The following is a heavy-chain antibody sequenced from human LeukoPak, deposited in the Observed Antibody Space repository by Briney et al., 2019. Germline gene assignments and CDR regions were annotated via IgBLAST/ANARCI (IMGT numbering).Heavy chain of an antibody. CDR1: GFTFSSYA. CDR2: ISGSGGST. V-gene: IGHV3-23*01. J-gene: IGHJ4*02. CDR3: AKDTRELMGPFDY. Sequence: GGSLRLSCAASGFTFSSYAMSWVRQAPGKGLEWVSAISGSGGSTYYADSVKGRFTISRDNSKNTPYLQMNSLRAEDTAVYYCAKDTRELMGPFDYWGQGTLVTVSS. D-gene: IGHD1-26*01.